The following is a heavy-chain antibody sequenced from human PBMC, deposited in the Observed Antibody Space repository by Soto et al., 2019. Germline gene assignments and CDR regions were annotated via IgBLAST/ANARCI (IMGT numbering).Heavy chain of an antibody. D-gene: IGHD3-16*01. J-gene: IGHJ5*02. Sequence: QVQLVQSGAEVKKPGSSVKVSCKASGGTFSSYAISWVRQAPGQGLEWMGGIIPIFGTANYAQKFQGRVRTTADESTSTAYMELSSLRSEDTAVYYCAGDPWGEYWFDPWGQGTLVSVSS. V-gene: IGHV1-69*12. CDR3: AGDPWGEYWFDP. CDR1: GGTFSSYA. CDR2: IIPIFGTA.